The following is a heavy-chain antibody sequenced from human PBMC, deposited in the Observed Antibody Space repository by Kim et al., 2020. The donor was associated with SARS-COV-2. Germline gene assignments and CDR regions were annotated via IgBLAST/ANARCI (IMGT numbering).Heavy chain of an antibody. Sequence: NHNPSLKSRVTITVDTSKTQFSLKLSSVTAADTAVYYCARGGSSGWYSDYWGQGTLVTVSS. V-gene: IGHV4-59*09. D-gene: IGHD6-19*01. CDR3: ARGGSSGWYSDY. J-gene: IGHJ4*02.